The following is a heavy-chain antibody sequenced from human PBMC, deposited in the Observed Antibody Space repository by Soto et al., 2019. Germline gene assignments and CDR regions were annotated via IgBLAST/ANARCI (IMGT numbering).Heavy chain of an antibody. D-gene: IGHD1-1*01. CDR1: GGTLRNSA. CDR2: IMPIFRTP. Sequence: QVQLEQSGAEVKKPGSSVKVYCKASGGTLRNSAISWVRQAPGQGLEWMGGIMPIFRTPDYAQKFHGRVTITADESTSTAYMELSGLRSVDTAVYFCARDNDRPQLGGNYYYILDVWGHGTTVTVSS. CDR3: ARDNDRPQLGGNYYYILDV. V-gene: IGHV1-69*01. J-gene: IGHJ6*02.